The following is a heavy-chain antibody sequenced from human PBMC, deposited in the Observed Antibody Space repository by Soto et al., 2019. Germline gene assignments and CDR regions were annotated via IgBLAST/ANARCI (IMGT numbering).Heavy chain of an antibody. CDR3: ACDRWGVVVGAGGDAFEI. D-gene: IGHD2-15*01. V-gene: IGHV3-30-3*01. Sequence: GRSQRLPWAASACTFRSHAMHWVRQAPGKRLEWVAVISYDGSNKYYADSVKGRFTNSRDNSKNTLYLQMNSLRAEDTAVYYCACDRWGVVVGAGGDAFEIWGHGSRVIVTS. J-gene: IGHJ3*02. CDR2: ISYDGSNK. CDR1: ACTFRSHA.